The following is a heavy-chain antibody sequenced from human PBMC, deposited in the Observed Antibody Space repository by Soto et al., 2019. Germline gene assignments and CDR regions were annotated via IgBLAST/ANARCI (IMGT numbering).Heavy chain of an antibody. CDR1: GFTFSSYG. D-gene: IGHD3-3*01. Sequence: QVQLVESGGGVVQPGRSLRLSCAASGFTFSSYGMHWVRQAPGKGLEWVAVIWYDGSNKYYADSVKGRFTISRDNSKNTLYLQMNSLRAEDTAVYYCARDEIAPIWSVGNFDYWGQGTLVTVSS. J-gene: IGHJ4*02. CDR3: ARDEIAPIWSVGNFDY. CDR2: IWYDGSNK. V-gene: IGHV3-33*01.